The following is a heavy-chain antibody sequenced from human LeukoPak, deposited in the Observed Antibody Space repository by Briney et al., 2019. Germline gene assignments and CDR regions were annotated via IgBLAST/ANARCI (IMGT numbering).Heavy chain of an antibody. D-gene: IGHD6-19*01. V-gene: IGHV3-23*01. J-gene: IGHJ4*02. Sequence: PGGSLRLSCAASGFTFSSYAMSWVRQAPGKGLEWVSAISGSGGSTYYADSVKGRFTISRDNSKNTLYLQMNSLRAEDTAVYYCAKDLHSSGRHPENDYWGQGTLVTVSS. CDR2: ISGSGGST. CDR3: AKDLHSSGRHPENDY. CDR1: GFTFSSYA.